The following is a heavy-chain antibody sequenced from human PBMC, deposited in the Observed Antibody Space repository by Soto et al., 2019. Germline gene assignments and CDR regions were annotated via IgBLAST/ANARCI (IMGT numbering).Heavy chain of an antibody. D-gene: IGHD2-2*01. Sequence: PSETLSLTCTVSGGSISSGGYYWSWIRQHPGKGLEWIGYIYYSGSTYYNPSLKSRVTISVDTSKNQFSLKLSSVTAADTAVYYCARIGERTSFDYYYMDVWGKGTTVTVSS. CDR2: IYYSGST. CDR3: ARIGERTSFDYYYMDV. V-gene: IGHV4-31*03. J-gene: IGHJ6*03. CDR1: GGSISSGGYY.